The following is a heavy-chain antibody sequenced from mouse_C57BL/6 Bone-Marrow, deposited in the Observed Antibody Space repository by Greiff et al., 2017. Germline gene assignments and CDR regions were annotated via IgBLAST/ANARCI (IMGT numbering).Heavy chain of an antibody. J-gene: IGHJ2*01. V-gene: IGHV1-81*01. CDR3: AREGVTTVVFDY. D-gene: IGHD1-1*01. Sequence: VKLQESGAELARPGASVKLSCKASGYTFTSYGISWVKQRTGQGLEWIGEIYPRSGNTYYNEKFKGKATLTADKSSSTAYMELRSLTSEDSAVYFCAREGVTTVVFDYWGQGTTLTVSS. CDR2: IYPRSGNT. CDR1: GYTFTSYG.